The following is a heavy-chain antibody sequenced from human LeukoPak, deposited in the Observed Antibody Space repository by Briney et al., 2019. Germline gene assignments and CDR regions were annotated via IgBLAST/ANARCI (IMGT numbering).Heavy chain of an antibody. V-gene: IGHV1-18*01. CDR3: AREGQVGATLYYFDY. CDR2: ISAYNGNT. CDR1: GYTFTSYG. J-gene: IGHJ4*02. Sequence: ASVKVSCKASGYTFTSYGISWVRQAPGQGLEWMGWISAYNGNTNYAQKLQGRVTMTTDTTTSTAYMELRSLRSDDTAVYYCAREGQVGATLYYFDYWGQGTLVTVSS. D-gene: IGHD1-26*01.